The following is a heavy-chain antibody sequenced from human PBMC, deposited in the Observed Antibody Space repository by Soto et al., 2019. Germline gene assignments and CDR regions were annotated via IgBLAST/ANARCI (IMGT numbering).Heavy chain of an antibody. Sequence: ASVKVSCKASGYPFTGYYMHWVRQAPGQGLEWMGWISPYNGNTKFPQKLQGRVTMTTDTSTSTAYMELRSLRSDDTAVYYCARRYYADSGGYYGPPIDPWGQGTPVTVSS. CDR3: ARRYYADSGGYYGPPIDP. CDR2: ISPYNGNT. V-gene: IGHV1-18*04. D-gene: IGHD3-22*01. J-gene: IGHJ5*02. CDR1: GYPFTGYY.